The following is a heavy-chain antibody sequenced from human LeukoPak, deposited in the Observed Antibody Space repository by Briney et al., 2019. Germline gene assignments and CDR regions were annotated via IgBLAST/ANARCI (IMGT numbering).Heavy chain of an antibody. CDR1: GYTFTSFA. J-gene: IGHJ4*02. CDR3: VRDGYNSLSSDFDY. CDR2: INTHTGNP. Sequence: ASVKFSCQASGYTFTSFAINWLRQTPGQGPEWVGWINTHTGNPSYAQGFTGRFVFSLDTSVSTAYLQISSLKAEDTAVYYCVRDGYNSLSSDFDYWGQGTLVTVSS. D-gene: IGHD3-22*01. V-gene: IGHV7-4-1*02.